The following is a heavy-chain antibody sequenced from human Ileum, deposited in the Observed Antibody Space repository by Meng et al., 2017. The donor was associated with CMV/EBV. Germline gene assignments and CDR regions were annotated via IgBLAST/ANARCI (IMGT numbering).Heavy chain of an antibody. D-gene: IGHD1-26*01. CDR3: ARARYIGFFQH. V-gene: IGHV3-30*04. CDR2: ISYDGSNK. J-gene: IGHJ1*01. Sequence: LACAASGVTVSSYAMHWVRQAPGKGLEWVAVISYDGSNKYYAASVKGRFTISRDNSKNTLYLQMNSLRAEDTAVYYCARARYIGFFQHWGQGTLVTVSS. CDR1: GVTVSSYA.